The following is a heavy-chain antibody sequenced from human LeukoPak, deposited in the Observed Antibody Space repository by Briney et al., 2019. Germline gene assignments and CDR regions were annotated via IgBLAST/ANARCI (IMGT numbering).Heavy chain of an antibody. CDR3: ARFGKNWNSQSAAFDY. CDR2: IYYSGST. J-gene: IGHJ4*02. Sequence: PSETLSLTCTVSGGSISSSSYYWRWLRQPPGKGLEWIGYIYYSGSTNYNPSLKRRVTISVDTSKNQFSLKLSSVTAADTAVCYCARFGKNWNSQSAAFDYWGQGTLVTVSS. CDR1: GGSISSSSYY. D-gene: IGHD1-7*01. V-gene: IGHV4-61*01.